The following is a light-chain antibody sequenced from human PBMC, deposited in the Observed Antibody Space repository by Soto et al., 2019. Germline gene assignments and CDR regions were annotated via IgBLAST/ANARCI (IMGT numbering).Light chain of an antibody. CDR1: QSVSSSY. CDR3: QQYGNSPWT. J-gene: IGKJ1*01. V-gene: IGKV3-20*01. Sequence: EIVLTQSPGTLSLSPGERATLSCRASQSVSSSYLAWYQQKPGQAPRLLIYGASSRATGIPDRFSGSGSGTDFTLTISRLDPEDSAVYYCQQYGNSPWTFGQGTKVEIK. CDR2: GAS.